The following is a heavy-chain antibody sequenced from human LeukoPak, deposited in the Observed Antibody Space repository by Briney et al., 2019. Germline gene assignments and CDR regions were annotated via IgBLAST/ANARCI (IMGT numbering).Heavy chain of an antibody. Sequence: ASVKVSCKASGYTFTSYYMHWVRQAPGQGLEWMGWINAGNGNTKYSQKFQGRVTITRDTSASTAYMELSSLRSEDTAVYYCAILYSSGWYGGDYFDYWGQGTLVTVSS. CDR1: GYTFTSYY. CDR3: AILYSSGWYGGDYFDY. D-gene: IGHD6-19*01. V-gene: IGHV1-3*01. CDR2: INAGNGNT. J-gene: IGHJ4*02.